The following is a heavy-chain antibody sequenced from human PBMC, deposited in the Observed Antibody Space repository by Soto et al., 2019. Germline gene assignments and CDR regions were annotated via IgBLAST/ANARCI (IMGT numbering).Heavy chain of an antibody. V-gene: IGHV3-13*01. D-gene: IGHD5-12*01. CDR3: ARGYSGYDYYFDY. CDR2: IGTAGDT. CDR1: GFTFSSYD. Sequence: EVQLVESGGGLVQPGGSLRLSCAASGFTFSSYDMHWVRQATGKGLEWVSAIGTAGDTYYPGSVKGRFTISRENAKNSLYLQMNSLSAEDTAVYYGARGYSGYDYYFDYWGQGTLVTVSS. J-gene: IGHJ4*02.